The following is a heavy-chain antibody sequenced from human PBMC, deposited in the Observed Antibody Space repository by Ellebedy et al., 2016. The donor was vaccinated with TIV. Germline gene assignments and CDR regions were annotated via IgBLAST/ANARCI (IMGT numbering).Heavy chain of an antibody. J-gene: IGHJ4*02. CDR3: ARGWTVAGSPDPSFF. CDR1: GGIFSTYG. D-gene: IGHD6-19*01. Sequence: ASVKVSXXASGGIFSTYGTNWVRQAPGEGLEWMGGITPIFGRANYAHKFQGRVIITADESTTTAYMELSSLRFEDTAVYYCARGWTVAGSPDPSFFWGQGTLVTVSS. V-gene: IGHV1-69*13. CDR2: ITPIFGRA.